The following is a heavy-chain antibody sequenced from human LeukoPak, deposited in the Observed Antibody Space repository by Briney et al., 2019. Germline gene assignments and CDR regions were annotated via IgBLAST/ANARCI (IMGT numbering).Heavy chain of an antibody. CDR2: ISAYNGST. V-gene: IGHV1-18*01. CDR3: ARISYYYDSSGYDY. CDR1: GYTFTSYG. J-gene: IGHJ4*02. Sequence: ASETVSCKASGYTFTSYGISWVRQAPGQGLEWTGWISAYNGSTNYAQKLQGRVTMTTDTSTSTAYMELRSLRSDDTAVYYCARISYYYDSSGYDYWGQGTLVTVSS. D-gene: IGHD3-22*01.